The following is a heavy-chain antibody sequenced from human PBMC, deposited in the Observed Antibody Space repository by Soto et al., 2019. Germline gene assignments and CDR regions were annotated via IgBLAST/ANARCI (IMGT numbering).Heavy chain of an antibody. J-gene: IGHJ2*01. CDR2: IKRDGSEK. CDR3: ARPLWRNDYNWGYFDL. CDR1: GFTFNIYA. D-gene: IGHD4-4*01. V-gene: IGHV3-7*01. Sequence: PGGSLRLSCAASGFTFNIYAMSWVRQAPGKGLERVANIKRDGSEKYYVDSVKGRFTISRDNSKNTLYLQMNSLRAEDTAVYYCARPLWRNDYNWGYFDLWGRGTLVTVSS.